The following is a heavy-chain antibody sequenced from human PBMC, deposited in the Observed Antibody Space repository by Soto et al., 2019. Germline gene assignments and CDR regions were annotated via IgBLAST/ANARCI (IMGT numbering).Heavy chain of an antibody. CDR2: IHHSGST. V-gene: IGHV4-59*01. J-gene: IGHJ4*02. Sequence: QVQLQESGPGLVRPSETLSLTCTVSGASIRSYYWSWIRQPPGKGLEWIGLIHHSGSTNYNPSLKGRLTMSVDTSKNQFSLKLSSVTAADTAVYYCTRGDSSSWRPHFYYWGQGTLVTVSS. CDR3: TRGDSSSWRPHFYY. D-gene: IGHD6-13*01. CDR1: GASIRSYY.